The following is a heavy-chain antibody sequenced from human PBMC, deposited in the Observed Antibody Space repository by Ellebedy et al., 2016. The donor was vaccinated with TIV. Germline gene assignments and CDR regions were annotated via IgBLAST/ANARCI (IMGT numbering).Heavy chain of an antibody. CDR2: INPSDSYT. CDR1: GYTFTNYW. D-gene: IGHD2-21*02. J-gene: IGHJ5*02. Sequence: GESLKISCKGSGYTFTNYWISWVRQMPGKGLEWMGRINPSDSYTKYSPSFQGHVIISADRSISTAYLQWSRLKASDTAIYYCARHQRVCVGTSCYYTNWFDPWGQGTLVTVSS. V-gene: IGHV5-10-1*01. CDR3: ARHQRVCVGTSCYYTNWFDP.